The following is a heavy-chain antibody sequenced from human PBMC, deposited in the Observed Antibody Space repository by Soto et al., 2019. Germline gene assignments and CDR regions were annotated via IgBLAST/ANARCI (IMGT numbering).Heavy chain of an antibody. CDR2: VASSGST. D-gene: IGHD3-22*01. CDR1: GGSISGDH. V-gene: IGHV4-59*01. Sequence: SEPLSLTCTVSGGSISGDHWNWIRQPPGKGLEWIAYVASSGSTKYNPSLKSRVTISIDTTKNQFSLRLSSVTAADTAVYYCASGFYDSRGYSEAFDIWGQGTKVTVSS. J-gene: IGHJ3*02. CDR3: ASGFYDSRGYSEAFDI.